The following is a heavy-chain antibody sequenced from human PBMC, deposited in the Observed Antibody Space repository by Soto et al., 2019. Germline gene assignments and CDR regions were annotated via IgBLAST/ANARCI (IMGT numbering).Heavy chain of an antibody. V-gene: IGHV4-39*01. Sequence: SETLSLTWTVSGGSISSSSYYWGWIRQPPGKGLEWIGSIYYSGSTYYNPSLKSRATISVDTSKTHSPLKLSSVTAPDTAVYYCAKVNPEYSYGTGEYSQLWGKGTLVTVSS. CDR2: IYYSGST. J-gene: IGHJ1*01. D-gene: IGHD5-18*01. CDR3: AKVNPEYSYGTGEYSQL. CDR1: GGSISSSSYY.